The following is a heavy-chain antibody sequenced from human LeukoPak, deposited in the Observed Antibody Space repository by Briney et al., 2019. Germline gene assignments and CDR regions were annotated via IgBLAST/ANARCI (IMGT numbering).Heavy chain of an antibody. D-gene: IGHD2-15*01. CDR3: ARLSYCSGGSCYPV. J-gene: IGHJ3*01. CDR2: IIPIFGTA. CDR1: GGTFSSYA. V-gene: IGHV1-69*13. Sequence: ASVKVPCKASGGTFSSYAISWVRQAPGQGLEWMGGIIPIFGTANYAQKFQGRVTITADESTSTAYMELSSLRSEDTAVYYCARLSYCSGGSCYPVWGQGTMVTVSS.